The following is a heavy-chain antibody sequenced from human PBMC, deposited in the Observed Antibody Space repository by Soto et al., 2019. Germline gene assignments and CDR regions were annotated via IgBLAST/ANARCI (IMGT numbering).Heavy chain of an antibody. CDR3: AKDQGIGANPGTGGMDV. D-gene: IGHD6-13*01. V-gene: IGHV3-9*01. CDR1: GFTFDDYA. CDR2: IGWSSGRI. J-gene: IGHJ6*02. Sequence: EVQLVESGGGLVQPGRSLRLSCAASGFTFDDYAMHWVRQVPGKGLEWVPGIGWSSGRIGYADSVKGRFTISRDNAKKSLYLQMNSLRSEDTAFYYCAKDQGIGANPGTGGMDVWGQGTTVTVSS.